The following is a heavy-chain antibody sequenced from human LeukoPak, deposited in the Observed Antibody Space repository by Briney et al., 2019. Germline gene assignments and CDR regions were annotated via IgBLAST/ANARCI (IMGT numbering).Heavy chain of an antibody. D-gene: IGHD6-13*01. Sequence: SETLSLTCTVSGGSISSYYWSWIRQPPGKGLEWIGYIYYSGSTNYNPSLKSRVSISVDTSKKQFSLKLSSVTAADTAVYYCARRFVGYDSSWGASDIWGLGTMVTVSS. CDR1: GGSISSYY. CDR3: ARRFVGYDSSWGASDI. V-gene: IGHV4-59*08. J-gene: IGHJ3*02. CDR2: IYYSGST.